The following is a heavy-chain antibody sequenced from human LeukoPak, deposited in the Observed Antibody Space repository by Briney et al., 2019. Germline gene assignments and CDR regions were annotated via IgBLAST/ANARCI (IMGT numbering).Heavy chain of an antibody. J-gene: IGHJ6*02. V-gene: IGHV1-18*01. CDR3: ARDLDIVATSYYHYGMDV. Sequence: ASVKVSCKASGYTFTSYGISWVRQAPGQGLEWMGWISAYNGNTNYAQKLQGRVTMTTDTSTSTAYMELRSLRSDDTAVYYCARDLDIVATSYYHYGMDVWGQGTTVTVSS. CDR2: ISAYNGNT. D-gene: IGHD5-12*01. CDR1: GYTFTSYG.